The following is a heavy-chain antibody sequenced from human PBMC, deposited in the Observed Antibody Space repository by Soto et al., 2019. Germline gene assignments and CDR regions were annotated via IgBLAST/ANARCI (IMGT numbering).Heavy chain of an antibody. CDR1: GFTFSSYG. J-gene: IGHJ4*02. V-gene: IGHV3-30*03. D-gene: IGHD4-4*01. CDR3: AREAGKVSFDY. Sequence: QVHLVQSGGGVVQPGRSLRLSCAVSGFTFSSYGMHWVRQAPGKGLEWVAVISYDGNNKYYTDSVKGRFTISRDNPKNTLYLQTNFLRTEDTAVYYCAREAGKVSFDYWGQGTLVTVSS. CDR2: ISYDGNNK.